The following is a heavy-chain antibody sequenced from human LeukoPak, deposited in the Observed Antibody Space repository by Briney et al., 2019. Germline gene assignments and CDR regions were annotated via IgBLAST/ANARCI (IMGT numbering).Heavy chain of an antibody. D-gene: IGHD5-18*01. J-gene: IGHJ6*02. CDR3: ASIDTAIVDNYYYGMDV. CDR1: GGSISSGSYY. CDR2: IYTSGST. V-gene: IGHV4-61*02. Sequence: PSQTLSLTCTVSGGSISSGSYYWSWIRQPAGKGLEGIGRIYTSGSTNYNPSLKSRVTISVDTSKNQFSLKLSSVTAADTAVYYCASIDTAIVDNYYYGMDVWGQGTTVTVSS.